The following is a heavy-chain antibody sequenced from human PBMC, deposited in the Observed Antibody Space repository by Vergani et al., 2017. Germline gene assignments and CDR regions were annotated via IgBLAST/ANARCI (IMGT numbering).Heavy chain of an antibody. CDR2: IYHSGST. CDR3: ARESSGYDSAWFDP. CDR1: GYSISSGYY. D-gene: IGHD5-12*01. V-gene: IGHV4-38-2*02. J-gene: IGHJ5*02. Sequence: QVQLQESGPGLVKPSETLSLTCTVSGYSISSGYYWGWIRQPPGKGLEWIGSIYHSGSTYYNPSLKSRFTISVDTSKNQFSLKLSSVTAADTAVYYCARESSGYDSAWFDPWGQGTLVTVSS.